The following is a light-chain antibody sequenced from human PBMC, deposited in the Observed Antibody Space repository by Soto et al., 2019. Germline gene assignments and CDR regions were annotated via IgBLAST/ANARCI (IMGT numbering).Light chain of an antibody. V-gene: IGKV3-15*01. CDR1: QSISNN. CDR3: LHYYEWPRWT. Sequence: EIVMTQSPATLSVSPGERATLSCRASQSISNNLAWYQQQPGQTPRLLIYGASTMATGIPARFSGSGTGTEFTLTISSLQSEDFAVYYCLHYYEWPRWTFGQGTKVDIK. CDR2: GAS. J-gene: IGKJ1*01.